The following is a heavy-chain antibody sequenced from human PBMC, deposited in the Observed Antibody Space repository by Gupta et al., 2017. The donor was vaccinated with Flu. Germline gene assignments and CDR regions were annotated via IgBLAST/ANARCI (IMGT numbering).Heavy chain of an antibody. CDR3: ARNRGWQQFDF. Sequence: EEQLVESGGGLVQPGGSLRLSCAVSGFPSRRSWMDWVRQAPGKGLEWVANIAADGSVKNYADSVKGRFTISRDDAKDSLYLQRNSLRAEDTALYYCARNRGWQQFDFWGQGALVTVSS. CDR2: IAADGSVK. V-gene: IGHV3-7*01. J-gene: IGHJ5*01. CDR1: GFPSRRSW. D-gene: IGHD5-24*01.